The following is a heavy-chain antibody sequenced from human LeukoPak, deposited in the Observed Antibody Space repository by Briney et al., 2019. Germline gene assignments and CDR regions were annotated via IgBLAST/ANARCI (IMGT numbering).Heavy chain of an antibody. J-gene: IGHJ4*02. CDR1: GGSFSGYY. V-gene: IGHV4-34*01. D-gene: IGHD2-2*02. Sequence: SETLSLTCAVYGGSFSGYYWSWIRQPPGKGLEWIGEINHSGSTNYNPSLKSRVTISVDTSKNQFSLKLSSVTAADTAVYYCARGFRRRYCSSTSCYTYYFDYWGQGTLVTVSS. CDR2: INHSGST. CDR3: ARGFRRRYCSSTSCYTYYFDY.